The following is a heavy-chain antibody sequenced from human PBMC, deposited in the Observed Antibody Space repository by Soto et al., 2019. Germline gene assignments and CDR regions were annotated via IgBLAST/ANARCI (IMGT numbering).Heavy chain of an antibody. V-gene: IGHV4-4*02. CDR1: GGSISSSNW. Sequence: QVQLQESGPGLVKPSGTLSLTCAVSGGSISSSNWWSWVRQPPGKGLERIGEIYHSGSTNYNPSLKSRVNISVYKSKNQFSLKLSSVTAADTAVYYCARSPSITIFGVVIIPGCPGGYFDYWGQGTLVTVSS. D-gene: IGHD3-3*01. CDR3: ARSPSITIFGVVIIPGCPGGYFDY. CDR2: IYHSGST. J-gene: IGHJ4*02.